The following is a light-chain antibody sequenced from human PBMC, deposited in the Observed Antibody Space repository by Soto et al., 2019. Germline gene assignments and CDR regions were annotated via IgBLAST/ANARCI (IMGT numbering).Light chain of an antibody. Sequence: EGLITQSPTTLPVSPGERAPLSFRASQSVSHKLAWYQQTRGQAPRLLIYGASTRATGVPARFSGSGSGTDFSLTISRLEPEDFAVYYCQQRSNWPHFGQGTRLEIK. V-gene: IGKV3-11*01. J-gene: IGKJ5*01. CDR2: GAS. CDR1: QSVSHK. CDR3: QQRSNWPH.